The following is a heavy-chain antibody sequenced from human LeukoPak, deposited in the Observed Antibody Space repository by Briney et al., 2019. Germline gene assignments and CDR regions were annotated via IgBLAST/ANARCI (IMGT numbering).Heavy chain of an antibody. CDR2: ISWNSGSI. V-gene: IGHV3-9*01. CDR1: GFTFDDYA. Sequence: GGSLRLSCAASGFTFDDYAMHWVWQAPGKGLEWVSGISWNSGSIGYADSVKGRFTISRDNAKNSLYLQMNSLRAEDTALYYCAKASYDSSGYYPFDYWGQGTLVTVSS. CDR3: AKASYDSSGYYPFDY. J-gene: IGHJ4*02. D-gene: IGHD3-22*01.